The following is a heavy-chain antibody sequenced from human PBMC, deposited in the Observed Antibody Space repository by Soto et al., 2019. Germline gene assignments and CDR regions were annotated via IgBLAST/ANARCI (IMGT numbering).Heavy chain of an antibody. Sequence: GGSLRLSCAASGFTFSSYGMHWVRQAPGKGLEWVAVISYDGSNKYYADSVKGRFTISRDNSKNTLYLQMNSLRAEDTAVYYCAKDLGDFWSGYYTGARDYYYGMDVWGQGTTVTVSS. V-gene: IGHV3-30*18. J-gene: IGHJ6*02. CDR2: ISYDGSNK. CDR1: GFTFSSYG. D-gene: IGHD3-3*01. CDR3: AKDLGDFWSGYYTGARDYYYGMDV.